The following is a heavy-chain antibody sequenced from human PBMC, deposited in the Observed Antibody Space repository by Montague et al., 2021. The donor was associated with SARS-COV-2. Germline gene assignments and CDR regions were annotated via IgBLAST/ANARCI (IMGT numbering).Heavy chain of an antibody. J-gene: IGHJ4*02. CDR2: IDTDGTTT. Sequence: SLRLSCAASGFTFSSYWMHWVRQAPGKGPVWVSRIDTDGTTTNYADSVRGRFSISRDNAKNTLYLQMHSLRDDDTAVYYCVRDLDGRYGYWGQGALVTVSS. D-gene: IGHD1-26*01. CDR1: GFTFSSYW. V-gene: IGHV3-74*01. CDR3: VRDLDGRYGY.